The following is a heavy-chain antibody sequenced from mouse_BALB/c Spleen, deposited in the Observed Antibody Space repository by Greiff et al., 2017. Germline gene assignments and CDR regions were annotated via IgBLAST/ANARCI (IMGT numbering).Heavy chain of an antibody. CDR3: ARGEIFITTATNY. J-gene: IGHJ2*01. CDR1: GYTFTSYW. Sequence: VQVVESGAELAKPGASVKMSCKASGYTFTSYWMHWVKQRPGQGLEWIGYINPSTGYTEYNQKFKDKATLTADKSSSTAYMQLSSLTSEDSAVYYCARGEIFITTATNYWGQGTTLTVSS. D-gene: IGHD1-2*01. V-gene: IGHV1-7*01. CDR2: INPSTGYT.